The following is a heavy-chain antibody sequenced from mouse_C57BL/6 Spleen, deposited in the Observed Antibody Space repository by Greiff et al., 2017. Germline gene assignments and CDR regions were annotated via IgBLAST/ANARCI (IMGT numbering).Heavy chain of an antibody. CDR3: ARGSNYPYWYVDV. CDR2: IHPNSGST. V-gene: IGHV1-64*01. J-gene: IGHJ1*03. CDR1: GYTFTSYW. D-gene: IGHD2-5*01. Sequence: QVQLQQPGAELVKPGASVKLSCKASGYTFTSYWMHWVKQRPGQGLEWIGMIHPNSGSTNYNEKFKSKATLTVDKSSSTAYMQLSSLTSEASAVYYCARGSNYPYWYVDVWGTGTTVTVSS.